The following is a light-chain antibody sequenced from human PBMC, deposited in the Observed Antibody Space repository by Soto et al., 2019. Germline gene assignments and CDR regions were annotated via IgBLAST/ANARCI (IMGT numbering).Light chain of an antibody. CDR3: QQYGSSPGIT. CDR1: QCVSSSY. CDR2: GAS. J-gene: IGKJ4*01. V-gene: IGKV3-20*01. Sequence: EIVLTQSPGTLSLSPGERATLSCRASQCVSSSYLAWYQQKPGQAPRLLIYGASSRATGIPDRFSGSGSGTDFTLTISRLEPEDFAVYYCQQYGSSPGITFGGGTKVEIK.